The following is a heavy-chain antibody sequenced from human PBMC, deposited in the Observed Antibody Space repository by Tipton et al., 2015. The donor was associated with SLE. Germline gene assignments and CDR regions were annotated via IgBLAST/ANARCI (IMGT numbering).Heavy chain of an antibody. Sequence: TLSLTCTVSGGSISSHYWSWIRQPPGKGLEWIGYIYYSGSTNYNPSLKSRVTISVDTSKNQFSLKLSSVTAADTAVYYCARGRFGVAVYYFDYWGQGTLVTVSS. J-gene: IGHJ4*02. CDR3: ARGRFGVAVYYFDY. D-gene: IGHD3-3*01. V-gene: IGHV4-59*11. CDR2: IYYSGST. CDR1: GGSISSHY.